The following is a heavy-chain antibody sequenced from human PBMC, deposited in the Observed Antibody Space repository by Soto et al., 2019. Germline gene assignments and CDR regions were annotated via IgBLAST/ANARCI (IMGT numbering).Heavy chain of an antibody. D-gene: IGHD2-15*01. CDR2: IYRDGSGT. V-gene: IGHV3-23*03. Sequence: GGSLRLSCAASGFTFSSYTMSWVRQAPGKGLEWVSRIYRDGSGTDYADSVRGRFTMSRDNAKNTLYLQMNRLSAEDTALYYCATRYCSGGSCYLDYYYYGMDVWGQGTTVTVSS. CDR3: ATRYCSGGSCYLDYYYYGMDV. CDR1: GFTFSSYT. J-gene: IGHJ6*02.